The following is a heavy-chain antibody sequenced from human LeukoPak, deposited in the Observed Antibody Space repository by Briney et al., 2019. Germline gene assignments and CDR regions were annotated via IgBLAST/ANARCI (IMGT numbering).Heavy chain of an antibody. Sequence: ASVKVSCKASGYTFTSYYMHWVRPAPGQGLEWMGIINPSGGSTSYAQKFQGRVTMTRDTSTSTVYMELSSLRSEDTAVYYCARDNWELLEVYYFDYWGQGTLVTVSS. J-gene: IGHJ4*02. CDR1: GYTFTSYY. D-gene: IGHD1-26*01. CDR2: INPSGGST. CDR3: ARDNWELLEVYYFDY. V-gene: IGHV1-46*01.